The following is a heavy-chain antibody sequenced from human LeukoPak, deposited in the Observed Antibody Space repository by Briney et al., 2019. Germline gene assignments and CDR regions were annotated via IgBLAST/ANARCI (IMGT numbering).Heavy chain of an antibody. J-gene: IGHJ6*02. Sequence: GGSLRLSCAASGFTFSSYGMHWVRQAPGKGLEWVAVIWYDGSKKYYADSVKGRFTMSRDNSKNTLYLQMNGLRAEDTAVYYCARNKWELLYYYGMDVWGQGTTVTVSS. CDR1: GFTFSSYG. CDR3: ARNKWELLYYYGMDV. V-gene: IGHV3-33*01. CDR2: IWYDGSKK. D-gene: IGHD1-26*01.